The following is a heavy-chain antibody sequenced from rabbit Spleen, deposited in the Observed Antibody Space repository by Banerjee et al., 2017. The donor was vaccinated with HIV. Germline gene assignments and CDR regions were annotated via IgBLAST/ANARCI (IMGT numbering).Heavy chain of an antibody. D-gene: IGHD1-1*01. CDR2: IYTGNGKN. V-gene: IGHV1S45*01. CDR3: TRDDGSGHYIDGYFNL. Sequence: QEQLVESGGGLVKPGASLTLTCTASGFSFSSSYDMCWVRQAPGKGLEWIGCIYTGNGKNYYANWAKGRFTISKTSSTTVTLQVTSLTAADTATYFCTRDDGSGHYIDGYFNLWGPGTLVTVS. CDR1: GFSFSSSYD. J-gene: IGHJ4*01.